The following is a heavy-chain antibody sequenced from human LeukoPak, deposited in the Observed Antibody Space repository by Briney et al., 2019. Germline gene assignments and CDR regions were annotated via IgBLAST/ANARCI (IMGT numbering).Heavy chain of an antibody. D-gene: IGHD2-8*01. Sequence: PSETLSLTCTVSGGSISSSSYYWGWIRQPPGTGLEWIGSIYYSGSTYYNPSLKSRVTISVDTSKNQFSLKLSSVTAADTAVYYCARTEYCTNGVCFDAGRGAFDIWGQGTMVTVSS. CDR2: IYYSGST. CDR1: GGSISSSSYY. CDR3: ARTEYCTNGVCFDAGRGAFDI. J-gene: IGHJ3*02. V-gene: IGHV4-39*07.